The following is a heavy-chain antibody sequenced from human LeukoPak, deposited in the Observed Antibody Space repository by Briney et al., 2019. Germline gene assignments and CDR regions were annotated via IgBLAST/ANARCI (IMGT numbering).Heavy chain of an antibody. CDR1: TYTFSTYG. V-gene: IGHV1-46*01. CDR3: ARELRRRGVTNWFDP. CDR2: VDPSGGST. J-gene: IGHJ5*02. Sequence: ASVKVSCKASTYTFSTYGLHWGRQAPGQGLEWMGMVDPSGGSTDYAQTFQSRVTMTRDTSTSTVYLKLTSLRAEDTAVYYCARELRRRGVTNWFDPWGQGTMVTVSS. D-gene: IGHD3-10*01.